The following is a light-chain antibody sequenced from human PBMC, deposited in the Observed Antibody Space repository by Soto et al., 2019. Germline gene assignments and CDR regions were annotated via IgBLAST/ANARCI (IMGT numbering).Light chain of an antibody. CDR2: GAS. CDR3: RQYDSSPRT. Sequence: DIVLTQSAASLYLFPGEGGNLXCRASQSVGSYLAWYQQRGGQGPRLLIYGASNRAHGSPDRFSGSGSETDFTRTISRLEPEDFAVYYGRQYDSSPRTFGQGTRLEIK. V-gene: IGKV3-20*01. J-gene: IGKJ5*01. CDR1: QSVGSY.